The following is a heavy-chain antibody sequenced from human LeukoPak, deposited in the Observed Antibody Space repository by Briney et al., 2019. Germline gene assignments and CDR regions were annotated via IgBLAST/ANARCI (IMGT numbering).Heavy chain of an antibody. J-gene: IGHJ4*02. CDR3: AVLTDGAFDY. V-gene: IGHV5-51*01. Sequence: GESLKISCKGSGYSFTTYWIAWVRRMPGKGLEWMGVIYPGDSDTRYSPSFQGQVTISADKSISTAYLQWSSLKASDTAMYYCAVLTDGAFDYWGQGTLVTVSS. D-gene: IGHD3-10*01. CDR2: IYPGDSDT. CDR1: GYSFTTYW.